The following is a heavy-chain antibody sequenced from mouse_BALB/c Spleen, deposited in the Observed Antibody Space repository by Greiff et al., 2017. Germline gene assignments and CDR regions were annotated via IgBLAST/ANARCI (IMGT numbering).Heavy chain of an antibody. D-gene: IGHD2-4*01. V-gene: IGHV14-3*02. CDR1: GFNIKDTY. CDR3: ASGKGLRLFDD. Sequence: VHVKQSGAELVKPGASVKLSCTASGFNIKDTYMHWVKQRPEQGLEWIGRIDPANGNTKYDPKFQGKATITADTSSNTAYLQLSSLTSEDTAVYYCASGKGLRLFDDWGQGTTLTVSS. J-gene: IGHJ2*01. CDR2: IDPANGNT.